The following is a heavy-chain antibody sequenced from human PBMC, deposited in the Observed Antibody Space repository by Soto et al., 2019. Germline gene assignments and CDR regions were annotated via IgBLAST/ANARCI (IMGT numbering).Heavy chain of an antibody. CDR1: GGSISSYY. CDR2: IYYSGST. V-gene: IGHV4-59*01. D-gene: IGHD6-13*01. Sequence: SETLSLTCTVSGGSISSYYWSWIRQPPGKGLEWIGYIYYSGSTNYNPSLKSRVTISVDTSKNQFSLKLSSVTAADTAVYYCARDLGRAAAGRAFDIWGQGTMVTVSS. J-gene: IGHJ3*02. CDR3: ARDLGRAAAGRAFDI.